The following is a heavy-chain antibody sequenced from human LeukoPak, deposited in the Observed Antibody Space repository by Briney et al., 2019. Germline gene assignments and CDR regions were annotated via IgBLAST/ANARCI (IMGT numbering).Heavy chain of an antibody. CDR1: GGSFSGYY. J-gene: IGHJ4*02. CDR3: ARAGYVWGSYRYTVHGYYFDY. CDR2: INHSGST. D-gene: IGHD3-16*02. Sequence: KPSETLSLTCAVYGGSFSGYYWSWIRQPPGKGLEWIGEINHSGSTNYNPSLKSRVTISVDTSKNQFSLKLSSVTAADPAVYYCARAGYVWGSYRYTVHGYYFDYWGQGTLVTVSS. V-gene: IGHV4-34*01.